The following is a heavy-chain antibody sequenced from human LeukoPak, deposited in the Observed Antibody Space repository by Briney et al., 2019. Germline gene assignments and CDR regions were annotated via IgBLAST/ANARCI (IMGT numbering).Heavy chain of an antibody. J-gene: IGHJ4*02. V-gene: IGHV3-30*09. CDR1: GFTFSNYA. D-gene: IGHD3-22*01. CDR2: ISYDGSNK. Sequence: GGSLRLSCAASGFTFSNYAMKWVRQAPGKGLEWVAVISYDGSNKYYADSVKGRFAISRDNSKNTLYLQMNSLRAEDTAVYYCARAQGYYYDSSGYYSFDYWGQGTLVTVSS. CDR3: ARAQGYYYDSSGYYSFDY.